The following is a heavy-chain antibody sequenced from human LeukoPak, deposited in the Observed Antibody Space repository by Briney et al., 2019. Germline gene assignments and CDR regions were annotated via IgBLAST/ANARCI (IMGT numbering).Heavy chain of an antibody. V-gene: IGHV4-59*01. D-gene: IGHD6-13*01. CDR3: ARSDSSSWYYFDY. CDR1: GGSISSYY. CDR2: NYYSGST. Sequence: SETLSLTCTVSGGSISSYYWSWLRQPPGKGLEWIGYNYYSGSTNYNPSLKSRVTISVDTSKNQFSLKLSSVTAADTAVYYCARSDSSSWYYFDYWGQGTLVTVSS. J-gene: IGHJ4*02.